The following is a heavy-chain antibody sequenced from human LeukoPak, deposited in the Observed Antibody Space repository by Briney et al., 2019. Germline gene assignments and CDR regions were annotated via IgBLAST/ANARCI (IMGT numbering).Heavy chain of an antibody. V-gene: IGHV3-21*01. J-gene: IGHJ5*02. Sequence: GGSLRLSCAASGFTFISYSMNWGRQAPGKGLEWVSSIIISSSYIYYADSVKGRFTISRDNDKNSLYLQMQSLRAEDTDVYYCARASHHDILTGYYFNWFDPWGQGTLVTVSS. CDR1: GFTFISYS. CDR3: ARASHHDILTGYYFNWFDP. D-gene: IGHD3-9*01. CDR2: IIISSSYI.